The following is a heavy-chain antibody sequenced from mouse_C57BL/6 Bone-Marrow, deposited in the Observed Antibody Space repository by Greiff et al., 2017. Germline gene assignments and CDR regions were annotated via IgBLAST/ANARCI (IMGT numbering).Heavy chain of an antibody. CDR1: GFNIKDDY. V-gene: IGHV14-4*01. D-gene: IGHD1-1*01. Sequence: VHVKQSGAELVRPGASVKLSCTASGFNIKDDYMHWVKQRPEQGLEWIGWIDPGNGDTEYASKFQGKATITADTSSNTAYLQLSSLTSEDTAVYYCTTLLAWFAYWGQGTLVTVSA. CDR3: TTLLAWFAY. J-gene: IGHJ3*01. CDR2: IDPGNGDT.